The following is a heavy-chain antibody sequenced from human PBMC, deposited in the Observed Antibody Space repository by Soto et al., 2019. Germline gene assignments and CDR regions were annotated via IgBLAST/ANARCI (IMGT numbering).Heavy chain of an antibody. Sequence: VGSLRLSCASSGFKFNYYAMNCVRQFPGKGLEWVSYISATSAKIDYADSVKGRFTISRDNARNSLYLQMNSLRDEDTAVYHCVADLSHGRHRVSHFEQWGRGTLVTVSS. J-gene: IGHJ4*02. CDR3: VADLSHGRHRVSHFEQ. V-gene: IGHV3-48*02. CDR2: ISATSAKI. CDR1: GFKFNYYA. D-gene: IGHD3-9*01.